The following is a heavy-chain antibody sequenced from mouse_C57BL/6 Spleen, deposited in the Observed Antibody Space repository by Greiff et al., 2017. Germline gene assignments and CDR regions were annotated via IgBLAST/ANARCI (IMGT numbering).Heavy chain of an antibody. Sequence: QVQLQQPGAELVRPGSSVKLSCKASGYTFTSYWMDWVKQRPGQGLEWIGNIYPSDSETHYNQKFKDKATLTVDKSSSPAYMQLSSLTSEDSAVYYCARGEYAFDYWGQGTTLTVSS. J-gene: IGHJ2*01. CDR2: IYPSDSET. D-gene: IGHD2-13*01. CDR3: ARGEYAFDY. CDR1: GYTFTSYW. V-gene: IGHV1-61*01.